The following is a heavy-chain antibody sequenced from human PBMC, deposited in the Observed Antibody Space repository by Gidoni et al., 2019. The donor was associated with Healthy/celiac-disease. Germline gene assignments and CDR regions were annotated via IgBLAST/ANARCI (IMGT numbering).Heavy chain of an antibody. CDR3: AREGDSSGYDAFDI. Sequence: EVQLVESGGGLVKPGGSLRLSCAASGFTFRSYSMNWVRQAPWKGLEWVSSISSSSSYIYYADSVKGRFTISRDNAKNSLYLQMNSLRAEDTAVYYCAREGDSSGYDAFDIWGQGTMVTVSS. V-gene: IGHV3-21*01. J-gene: IGHJ3*02. D-gene: IGHD3-22*01. CDR2: ISSSSSYI. CDR1: GFTFRSYS.